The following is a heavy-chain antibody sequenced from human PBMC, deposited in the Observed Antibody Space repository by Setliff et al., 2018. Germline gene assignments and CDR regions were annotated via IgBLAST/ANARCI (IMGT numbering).Heavy chain of an antibody. CDR1: GGSISSYY. V-gene: IGHV4-4*07. Sequence: SETLSLTCTVSGGSISSYYWSWTRQPAGKGLEWIGHIYIGGSANYNPSLKSRVTMSIDTSKNQFSLKLNSVTAADMAVYYCAREQWLDPPGYYYMDVRAKGTTVTVSS. D-gene: IGHD6-19*01. CDR3: AREQWLDPPGYYYMDV. CDR2: IYIGGSA. J-gene: IGHJ6*03.